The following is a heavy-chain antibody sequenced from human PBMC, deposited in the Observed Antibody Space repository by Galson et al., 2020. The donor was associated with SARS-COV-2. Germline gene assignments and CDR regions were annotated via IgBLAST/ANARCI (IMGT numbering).Heavy chain of an antibody. CDR2: ISASGGST. CDR1: GFTFSSHD. CDR3: AKGSRVAAAPVDS. Sequence: GGSLRLSCAASGFTFSSHDMSWVRQLPGKGPEWVSAISASGGSTYYMDSVKGRCTISRDNSKDTLYLRLDSLKAEDTAVYYCAKGSRVAAAPVDSWGRGTQVTVSP. J-gene: IGHJ5*01. D-gene: IGHD2-15*01. V-gene: IGHV3-23*01.